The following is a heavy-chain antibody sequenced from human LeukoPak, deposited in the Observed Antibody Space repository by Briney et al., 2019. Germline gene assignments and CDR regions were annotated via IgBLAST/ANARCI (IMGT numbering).Heavy chain of an antibody. V-gene: IGHV3-48*03. CDR1: GFTFSSYE. CDR3: AGTGWVVVPAAGFDP. J-gene: IGHJ5*02. CDR2: ISSSGSTI. Sequence: GGSLRLSCAASGFTFSSYEMNWVRQAPGKGLEWVSYISSSGSTIYYADSVKGRFTISRDNAKNSLYLQMNSLRAEDTAVYYCAGTGWVVVPAAGFDPWGQGTLVTVSS. D-gene: IGHD2-2*01.